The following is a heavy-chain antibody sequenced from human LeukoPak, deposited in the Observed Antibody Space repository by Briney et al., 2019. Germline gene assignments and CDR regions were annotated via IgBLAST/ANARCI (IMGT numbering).Heavy chain of an antibody. Sequence: TGGSLRLSCAVSGFSFSSYAMSWVRQAPGKGLEWVSAISGSGGRTYYAHSVKGRFTISRDSSKNTLYLQMNSLRAEATAIYYCAKDLVATIHEGYDIWGQGTMVTVSS. D-gene: IGHD5-12*01. J-gene: IGHJ3*02. V-gene: IGHV3-23*01. CDR2: ISGSGGRT. CDR1: GFSFSSYA. CDR3: AKDLVATIHEGYDI.